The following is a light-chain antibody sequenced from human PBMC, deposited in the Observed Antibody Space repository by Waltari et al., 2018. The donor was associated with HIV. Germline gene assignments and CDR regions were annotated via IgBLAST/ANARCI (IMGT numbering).Light chain of an antibody. CDR1: QYITSY. J-gene: IGKJ4*01. CDR3: QQTFTLPLT. Sequence: DIQINQSPSSLSASVGDRVTITCRTSQYITSYLHWYQQKPGKAPTLLIFAASTLHIEVPSRFSASGAGTIFSLAISSFQPDDVATYFCQQTFTLPLTFGAGTRVEI. CDR2: AAS. V-gene: IGKV1-39*01.